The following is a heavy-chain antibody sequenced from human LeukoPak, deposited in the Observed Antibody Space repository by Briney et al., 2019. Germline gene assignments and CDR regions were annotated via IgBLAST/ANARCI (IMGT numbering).Heavy chain of an antibody. Sequence: ASVKVSCKASGYTFTGYDMHCVRQAPGQGVEWMGGINTNSGGTKYAQKFQGRVTMTRDTSISTAYMELSRLRSDDTAVYYCARDPRWLQQGDYFDCWGQGTLVTVSS. CDR2: INTNSGGT. V-gene: IGHV1-2*02. D-gene: IGHD5-24*01. CDR1: GYTFTGYD. J-gene: IGHJ4*02. CDR3: ARDPRWLQQGDYFDC.